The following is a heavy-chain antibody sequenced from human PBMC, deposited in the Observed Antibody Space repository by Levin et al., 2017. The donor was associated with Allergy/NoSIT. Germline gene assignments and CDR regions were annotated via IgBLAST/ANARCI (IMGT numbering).Heavy chain of an antibody. D-gene: IGHD3-22*01. Sequence: GGSLRLSCAASGFTFSSYVMHWVRQAPGKGLEWVAVISYDGSNKYYADSVKGRFTISRDNSKNTLYLQMNSLRAEDTAVYYCAKERNPRYDSSGYYFDYWGQGTLVTVSS. J-gene: IGHJ4*02. CDR1: GFTFSSYV. V-gene: IGHV3-30*18. CDR2: ISYDGSNK. CDR3: AKERNPRYDSSGYYFDY.